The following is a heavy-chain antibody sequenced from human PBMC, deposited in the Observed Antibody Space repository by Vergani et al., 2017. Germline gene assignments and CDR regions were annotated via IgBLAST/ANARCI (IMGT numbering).Heavy chain of an antibody. D-gene: IGHD3-10*01. V-gene: IGHV4-38-2*01. CDR3: VRTVALWFGETKDRGWFDP. CDR1: GYSITSGYY. CDR2: IYHTGSA. J-gene: IGHJ5*02. Sequence: QVQLLESGPGLLKPSETLSLTCSVSGYSITSGYYWGWIRQPPGRGLEWICSIYHTGSAYYNPSLKRRVTVSVDTSMNQVSLKLNSVTAADTAVYYCVRTVALWFGETKDRGWFDPWGQGTLVTVTS.